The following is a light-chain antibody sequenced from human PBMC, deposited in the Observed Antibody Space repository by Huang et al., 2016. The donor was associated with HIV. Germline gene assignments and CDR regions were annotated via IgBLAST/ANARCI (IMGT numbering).Light chain of an antibody. V-gene: IGKV3-11*01. Sequence: IVLTQSPATLSLSPGERATLSCRASQSVRSYLAWYQQKPGQAPRLLIYDASNRATGIPARFSGGGSGTDFTLTISSLEPEDFAVYYCQQRSNWPWTFGQGTKVEIK. CDR1: QSVRSY. CDR3: QQRSNWPWT. CDR2: DAS. J-gene: IGKJ1*01.